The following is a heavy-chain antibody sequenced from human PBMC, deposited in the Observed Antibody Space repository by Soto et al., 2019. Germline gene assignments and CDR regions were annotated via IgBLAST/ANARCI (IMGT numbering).Heavy chain of an antibody. CDR2: INSDGSST. CDR3: AREIFY. V-gene: IGHV3-74*01. Sequence: EVQLVESGGGLVQPGGSLSLSCAASGFTFINNWMHWFRQTPGKGLVWVSRINSDGSSTSYADSVKGRFTISRDNAKNTLYLQMNSLRAEDTAVYYCAREIFYWGQGTLVTVSS. J-gene: IGHJ4*02. D-gene: IGHD2-15*01. CDR1: GFTFINNW.